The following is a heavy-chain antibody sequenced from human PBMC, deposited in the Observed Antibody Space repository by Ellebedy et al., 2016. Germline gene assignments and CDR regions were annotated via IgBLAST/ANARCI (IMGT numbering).Heavy chain of an antibody. D-gene: IGHD1-26*01. J-gene: IGHJ4*02. CDR1: GYNFPDYG. Sequence: ASVKVSCKASGYNFPDYGISWVRQAPGQGLEWMGWINVYSGYTYYAQNLQDRVILTTDKSTRTAYMELRSLRSDDTAVYYCARDRLIMGAMSSLEYWGQGTLVTVSS. V-gene: IGHV1-18*04. CDR3: ARDRLIMGAMSSLEY. CDR2: INVYSGYT.